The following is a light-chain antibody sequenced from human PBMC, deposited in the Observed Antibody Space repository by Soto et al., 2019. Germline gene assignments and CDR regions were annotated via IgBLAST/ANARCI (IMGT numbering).Light chain of an antibody. V-gene: IGKV1-39*01. J-gene: IGKJ4*01. Sequence: DIQMTQSPSSLSASVGDRVTITCRASQNIRNFLNWYQQKPGKAPSLLIAGASRLQSGVPSRFSCSGSGTDFTLTIVSLQHDDFASYYCQQCWGTPYSFGEGTKVEIK. CDR1: QNIRNF. CDR3: QQCWGTPYS. CDR2: GAS.